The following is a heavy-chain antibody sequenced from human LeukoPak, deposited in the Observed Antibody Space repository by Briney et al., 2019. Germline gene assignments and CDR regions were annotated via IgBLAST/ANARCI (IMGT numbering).Heavy chain of an antibody. CDR3: TTEGVIAAATYGMDV. D-gene: IGHD6-13*01. CDR1: GFTFSNAW. Sequence: GGSLRLSCAASGFTFSNAWMSWGRQAPGKGLEWVGRIKSKTDGGTTDYAAPVKGRFTISRDDSKNTLYLQMNSLKTEDTAVYYCTTEGVIAAATYGMDVWGQGTTVTVSS. V-gene: IGHV3-15*01. CDR2: IKSKTDGGTT. J-gene: IGHJ6*02.